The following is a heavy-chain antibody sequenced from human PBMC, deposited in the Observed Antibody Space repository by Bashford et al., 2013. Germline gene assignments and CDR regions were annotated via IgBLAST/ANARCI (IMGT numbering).Heavy chain of an antibody. CDR1: GGSFSGYY. CDR3: ARMTGLRQFHFDS. V-gene: IGHV4-34*12. Sequence: SETLSLTCAVYGGSFSGYYWAWIRQRPGKGLEWIASIFYSGSTHYNPSFKSGVTISVDTSNNQFSLKVHSVTVADTAVYFCARMTGLRQFHFDSWGQGTLVTVSS. J-gene: IGHJ4*02. CDR2: IFYSGST. D-gene: IGHD1-14*01.